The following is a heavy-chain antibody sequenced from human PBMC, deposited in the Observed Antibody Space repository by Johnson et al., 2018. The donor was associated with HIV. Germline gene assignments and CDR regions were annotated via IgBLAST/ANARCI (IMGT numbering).Heavy chain of an antibody. D-gene: IGHD6-6*01. CDR1: GLTVSTNY. CDR3: ARERGYSSSSANAFDI. CDR2: IYSGGNT. V-gene: IGHV3-66*01. Sequence: MLLVESGGGMVQPGGSLRLSCAASGLTVSTNYMSWVRQAPGRGLEWVSVIYSGGNTYYADSVKGRFTISRDNSKNTLYLQMNSLRVEDTAVYYCARERGYSSSSANAFDIWGQGTMVTVSS. J-gene: IGHJ3*02.